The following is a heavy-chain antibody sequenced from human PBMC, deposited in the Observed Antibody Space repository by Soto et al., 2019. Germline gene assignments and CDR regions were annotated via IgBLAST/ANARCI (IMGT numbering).Heavy chain of an antibody. CDR2: IVVGSGNT. V-gene: IGHV1-58*01. CDR1: GFTFTISA. D-gene: IGHD6-6*01. CDR3: AADLYSSFNWFDP. J-gene: IGHJ5*02. Sequence: SVKVSCKASGFTFTISAVQCVLQSLGQRLEWIGWIVVGSGNTNYAQKFQERVTITRDMSTSTAYMELSSLRSEDTAVYYCAADLYSSFNWFDPWGQGTLVTVSS.